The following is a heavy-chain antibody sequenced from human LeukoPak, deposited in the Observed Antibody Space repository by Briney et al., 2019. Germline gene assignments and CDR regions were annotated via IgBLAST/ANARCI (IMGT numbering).Heavy chain of an antibody. CDR1: GSTFTSYD. D-gene: IGHD3-22*01. J-gene: IGHJ3*01. V-gene: IGHV1-8*01. CDR3: ALRYHYDNRGPGRMIYAFDV. Sequence: ASVKVSCKASGSTFTSYDFNWVRQATGQGLEWMGWMHPNSGNTDYAQKFQGRVIMTRDSSTNTAYMELSSLRSEDTAIYYCALRYHYDNRGPGRMIYAFDVWGQGTMVTVSS. CDR2: MHPNSGNT.